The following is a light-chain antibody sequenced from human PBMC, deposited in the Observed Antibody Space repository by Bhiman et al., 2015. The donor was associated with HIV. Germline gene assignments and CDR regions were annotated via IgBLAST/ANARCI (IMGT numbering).Light chain of an antibody. Sequence: SYELTQPPSVSVSPGQTASITCSGDTLGNRYASWYQQKPGQSPVLVIFEDDKRPSGIPERFSGSNSGNTATLTISGTQAMDEADYYCQAWDSGTAVFGTGTKVTVL. CDR1: TLGNRY. V-gene: IGLV3-1*01. CDR3: QAWDSGTAV. J-gene: IGLJ1*01. CDR2: EDD.